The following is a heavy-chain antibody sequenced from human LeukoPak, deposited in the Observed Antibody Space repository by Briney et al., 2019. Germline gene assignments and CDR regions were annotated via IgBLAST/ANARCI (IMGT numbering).Heavy chain of an antibody. CDR3: ARDHGGSPNWFDP. D-gene: IGHD2-15*01. J-gene: IGHJ5*02. CDR1: GGSISSYY. Sequence: KPSETLSLTCTVSGGSISSYYWSWIRQPPGKGLEWIGYIYYSGSTNYNPSLKSRVTISVDTSKNQFSLKLSSVTAADTAVYHCARDHGGSPNWFDPWGQGTLVTVSS. CDR2: IYYSGST. V-gene: IGHV4-59*01.